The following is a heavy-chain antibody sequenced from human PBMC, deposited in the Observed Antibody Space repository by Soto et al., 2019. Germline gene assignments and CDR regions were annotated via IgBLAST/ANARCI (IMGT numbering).Heavy chain of an antibody. V-gene: IGHV3-74*01. CDR3: GRSREGYSYFEH. D-gene: IGHD4-4*01. J-gene: IGHJ4*02. CDR2: ISSDGSSI. CDR1: VFTFSSYW. Sequence: EVQLVESGGGFVQPGGSLRLSCAASVFTFSSYWMHWVRQAPGAGPVWVSRISSDGSSIYYADSVKGRFTVSRDNAKNTLYLQMSSLRADDTAVYYCGRSREGYSYFEHWGQGILVTVSS.